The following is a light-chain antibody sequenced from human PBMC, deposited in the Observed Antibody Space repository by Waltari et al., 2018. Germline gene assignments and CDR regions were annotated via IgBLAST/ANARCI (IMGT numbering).Light chain of an antibody. Sequence: DIVMTQSPDSLTVSLGERATINCKSSPSVITSADNKNKLAWYQQKAGQPPKLLIYWASTRESGVPDRFSGSGSGTDFTLTISSLQAEDVAVYYCQQYYRVPFTFGPGTKVDIK. CDR1: PSVITSADNKNK. CDR3: QQYYRVPFT. V-gene: IGKV4-1*01. CDR2: WAS. J-gene: IGKJ3*01.